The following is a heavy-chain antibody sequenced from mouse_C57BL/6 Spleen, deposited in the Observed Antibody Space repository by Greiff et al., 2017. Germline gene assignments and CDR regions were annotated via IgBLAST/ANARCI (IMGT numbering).Heavy chain of an antibody. D-gene: IGHD1-1*01. J-gene: IGHJ3*01. CDR2: IDPENGDT. CDR1: GFNIKDDY. Sequence: DVKLQESGAELVRPGASVKLSCTASGFNIKDDYMHWVKQRPEQGLEWIGWIDPENGDTEYASKFQGKATITADTSSNTAYLQLSSLTSEDTAVYYCTTDGSSYFAYWGQGTLVTVSA. V-gene: IGHV14-4*01. CDR3: TTDGSSYFAY.